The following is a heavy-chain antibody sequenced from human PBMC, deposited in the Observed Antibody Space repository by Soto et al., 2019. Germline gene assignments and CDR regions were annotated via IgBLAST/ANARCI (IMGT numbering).Heavy chain of an antibody. V-gene: IGHV1-69*13. Sequence: ASVKVSCKASGATLNSFINYGITWVRQAPGQGLEYMGGIIPVFGAANHAQKFQGRVTISADESTRTVNMELSSLTSKDTAVYYCARALWGPAGHINWFDPWGQGTLVTVSS. D-gene: IGHD2-2*01. CDR1: GATLNSFINYG. J-gene: IGHJ5*02. CDR3: ARALWGPAGHINWFDP. CDR2: IIPVFGAA.